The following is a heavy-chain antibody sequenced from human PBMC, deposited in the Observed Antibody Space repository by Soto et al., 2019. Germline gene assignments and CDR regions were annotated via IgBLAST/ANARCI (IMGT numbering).Heavy chain of an antibody. D-gene: IGHD5-18*01. Sequence: SGPTLVNPTPTLTLTCPFSGFSLQTSGLCVSWIRQPPGKALEWLARIDLEDDKYYNKSLKTRLTISKDTSKNKVVLTMTKMDPVDTATYYCARIRDSYGSIDYWGQGTLVTVSA. V-gene: IGHV2-70*11. CDR3: ARIRDSYGSIDY. J-gene: IGHJ4*02. CDR1: GFSLQTSGLC. CDR2: IDLEDDK.